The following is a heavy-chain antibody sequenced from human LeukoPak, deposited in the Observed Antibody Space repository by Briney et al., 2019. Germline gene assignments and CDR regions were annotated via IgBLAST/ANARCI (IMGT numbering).Heavy chain of an antibody. CDR3: ARGGFYCGGDCYVDY. J-gene: IGHJ4*02. Sequence: KTSETLSLTCAVYGGSFSPYYWSWIRQLPGKGLEWIGEINHSGSTNYNPSLKSRVTISVDTSKNQFFLRLSSVTAADTAVYYCARGGFYCGGDCYVDYWGQGTLVTVSS. D-gene: IGHD2-21*02. CDR1: GGSFSPYY. V-gene: IGHV4-34*01. CDR2: INHSGST.